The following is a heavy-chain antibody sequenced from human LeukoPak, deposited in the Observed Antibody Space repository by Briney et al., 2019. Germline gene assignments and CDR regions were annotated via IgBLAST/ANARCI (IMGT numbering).Heavy chain of an antibody. CDR3: AREIVSSNSFDN. D-gene: IGHD2-2*01. V-gene: IGHV3-21*01. CDR1: GFTFSSYT. Sequence: GGSLRLSCAASGFTFSSYTLNWVRQAPGKGLEWVSSISSAGGYIYYADSVKGRFTISRDNAKNSLYLQMNSLRAVDTAVYYCAREIVSSNSFDNWGQGTLVTVST. CDR2: ISSAGGYI. J-gene: IGHJ4*02.